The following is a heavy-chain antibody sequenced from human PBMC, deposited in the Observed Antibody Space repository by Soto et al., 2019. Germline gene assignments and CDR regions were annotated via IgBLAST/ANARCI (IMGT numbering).Heavy chain of an antibody. Sequence: GPTLVNPIQTLTLSCSFSGFSLSTRGVGVGWIRQSTGKSLEWLALIYLSGDEHYRPSLKSRLSIIKDTSKSHVVLIMTDMDPVDTATYYCARGLATLPVFAFDISGQGTMVTVSS. CDR3: ARGLATLPVFAFDI. J-gene: IGHJ3*02. CDR2: IYLSGDE. CDR1: GFSLSTRGVG. D-gene: IGHD6-6*01. V-gene: IGHV2-5*01.